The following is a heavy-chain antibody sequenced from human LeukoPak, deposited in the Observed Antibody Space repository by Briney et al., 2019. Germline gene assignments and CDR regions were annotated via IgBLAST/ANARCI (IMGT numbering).Heavy chain of an antibody. CDR1: GFTFSSYG. Sequence: GRSLRLSCAASGFTFSSYGMHWVRQAPGKGLEGGAVIWYDGSNKYYADSVKGRFTISRDNSKNTLYLQMNSLRAEDTAVYYCARGLGDIVVVDGMDVWGQGTTVTVSS. V-gene: IGHV3-33*01. CDR3: ARGLGDIVVVDGMDV. J-gene: IGHJ6*02. CDR2: IWYDGSNK. D-gene: IGHD2-2*01.